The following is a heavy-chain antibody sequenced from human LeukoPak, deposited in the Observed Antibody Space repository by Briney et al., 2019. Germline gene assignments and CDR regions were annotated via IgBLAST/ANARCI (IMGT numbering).Heavy chain of an antibody. CDR2: INPGGGST. J-gene: IGHJ4*02. CDR3: ARDGRYDSSGYSFDY. Sequence: ASVTVSFKSSGYTFTIYFLHWVRQAPGQGLQWMGIINPGGGSTSYAQKFQGRVTMTMDTSTSTVYMELSSLRSEDTAVYYCARDGRYDSSGYSFDYWGQGTLVTVSS. CDR1: GYTFTIYF. D-gene: IGHD3-22*01. V-gene: IGHV1-46*01.